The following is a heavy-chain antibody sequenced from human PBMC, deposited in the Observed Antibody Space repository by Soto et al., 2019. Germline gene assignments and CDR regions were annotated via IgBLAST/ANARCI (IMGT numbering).Heavy chain of an antibody. V-gene: IGHV3-23*01. D-gene: IGHD6-19*01. CDR3: AKDSIKLQAGTVGFDY. CDR1: GFTFSNYA. J-gene: IGHJ4*02. CDR2: VSATAGTT. Sequence: PGGSLRLSCAASGFTFSNYAMSWVRQAPGKGLEWVSLVSATAGTTYYTDSVKGRFTISRDNSRNTVYLQMNSLRADDTAVYYCAKDSIKLQAGTVGFDYWGQGTLVTVSS.